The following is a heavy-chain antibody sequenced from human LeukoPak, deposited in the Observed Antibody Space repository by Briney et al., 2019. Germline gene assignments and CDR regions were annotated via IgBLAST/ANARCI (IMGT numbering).Heavy chain of an antibody. Sequence: SETLSLTRTVSGDSLTTDDSFWSWIRQFPGKGLEWIGYIHYRGTTNYNPSRKSRLSMSIDMSKDQFSLNLTSVTAADTAIYYCARDGYINDAFDIWGQGIVVTVSS. CDR1: GDSLTTDDSF. CDR2: IHYRGTT. CDR3: ARDGYINDAFDI. V-gene: IGHV4-31*03. D-gene: IGHD1-1*01. J-gene: IGHJ3*02.